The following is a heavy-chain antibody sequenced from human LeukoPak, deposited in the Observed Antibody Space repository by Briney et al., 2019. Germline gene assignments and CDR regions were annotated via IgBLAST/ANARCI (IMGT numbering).Heavy chain of an antibody. V-gene: IGHV3-30-3*01. CDR1: GFTFSSYA. D-gene: IGHD4-17*01. CDR2: ISYDGSNK. Sequence: GGSLRLSCAASGFTFSSYAMHWVRQAPGKGLEWVAVISYDGSNKYFADSVKGRFTISRDNSENTLYLQMNSLRAEDTAMYYCARETGSAVGSTDFDYWGREPWSPSPQ. J-gene: IGHJ4*02. CDR3: ARETGSAVGSTDFDY.